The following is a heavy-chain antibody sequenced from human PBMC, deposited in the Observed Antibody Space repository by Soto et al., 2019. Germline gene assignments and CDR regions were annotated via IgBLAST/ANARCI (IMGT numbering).Heavy chain of an antibody. Sequence: ASVKVSCKASGDTFTNYGFSRVRQAPGQGLEWMGWISVYSGNTNYAQNVQGRVTMTTDTSTSTAYMELRSLRSDDTAVYYCARDRSPYYYDSSGYPHYWGQGTLVTVSS. D-gene: IGHD3-22*01. CDR1: GDTFTNYG. CDR2: ISVYSGNT. J-gene: IGHJ4*02. V-gene: IGHV1-18*01. CDR3: ARDRSPYYYDSSGYPHY.